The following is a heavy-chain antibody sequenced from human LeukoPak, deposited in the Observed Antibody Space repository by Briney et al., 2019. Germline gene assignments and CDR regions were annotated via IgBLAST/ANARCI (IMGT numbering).Heavy chain of an antibody. D-gene: IGHD5-12*01. J-gene: IGHJ4*02. V-gene: IGHV1-24*01. CDR2: FDPEDGET. CDR3: ATTLKWLRSYYFDY. CDR1: GYTLTELS. Sequence: GASVKVSCKVSGYTLTELSMHWVRQAPGKGLEWMGGFDPEDGETIYAQKFQGRVTMTEDTSTDTAYMELSSLRSEDTAVYYCATTLKWLRSYYFDYWGQGTLVTVSS.